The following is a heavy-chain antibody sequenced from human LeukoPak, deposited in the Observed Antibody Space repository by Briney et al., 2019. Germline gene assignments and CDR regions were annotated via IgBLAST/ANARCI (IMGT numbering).Heavy chain of an antibody. V-gene: IGHV3-7*01. J-gene: IGHJ4*02. Sequence: GGSLRLSCAASGFTFSSYWMSWVRQAPGKGLEWVANIKQDGSEKYYVDTVKGRFTISRDSSKNTLYLQMNSLRAEDTAVYYCARNYYDRSGYSDTFDYWGQGTLVTVSS. D-gene: IGHD3-22*01. CDR3: ARNYYDRSGYSDTFDY. CDR2: IKQDGSEK. CDR1: GFTFSSYW.